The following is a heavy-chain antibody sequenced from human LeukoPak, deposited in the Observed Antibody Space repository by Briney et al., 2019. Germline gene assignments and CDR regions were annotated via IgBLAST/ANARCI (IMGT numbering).Heavy chain of an antibody. V-gene: IGHV4-59*01. CDR3: ARDYSSSLSR. J-gene: IGHJ4*02. CDR1: GDSISSYY. D-gene: IGHD2-21*01. Sequence: SETLSLTCTVSGDSISSYYWSWIWQPPGKGLEWIGYIYYSGSTNYNPSLKSRVTISVDTSKNQFSLKLSSVTAADTAVYYCARDYSSSLSRWGQGTLVTVSS. CDR2: IYYSGST.